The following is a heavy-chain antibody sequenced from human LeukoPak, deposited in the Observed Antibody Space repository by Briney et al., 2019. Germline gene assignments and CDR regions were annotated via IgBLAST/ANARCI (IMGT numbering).Heavy chain of an antibody. J-gene: IGHJ3*02. CDR1: GFAFSEYW. D-gene: IGHD5-24*01. Sequence: GGSLRLSCAGSGFAFSEYWMHWARQTPEKGLMWVSRINDGGTYTAYADSVKGRFAVSRDNAENTLYLQMNSLRAEDTAVYYCARDGDGYINDAFDIWGQGTMVTVSS. V-gene: IGHV3-74*01. CDR3: ARDGDGYINDAFDI. CDR2: INDGGTYT.